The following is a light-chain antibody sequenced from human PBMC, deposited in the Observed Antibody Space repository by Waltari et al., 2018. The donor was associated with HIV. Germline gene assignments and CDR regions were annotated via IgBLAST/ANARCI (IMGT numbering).Light chain of an antibody. J-gene: IGLJ2*01. CDR3: CSYVGVVNSFVL. Sequence: QSALTQPASVSGSPGQSITISCPGTRSNLVSWYQQHPGKAPKLIIYEVSKRPSGVSYRFSASKSGNTASLTISGLQAEDEADYHCCSYVGVVNSFVLFGGGTKLTVL. V-gene: IGLV2-23*02. CDR2: EVS. CDR1: RSNL.